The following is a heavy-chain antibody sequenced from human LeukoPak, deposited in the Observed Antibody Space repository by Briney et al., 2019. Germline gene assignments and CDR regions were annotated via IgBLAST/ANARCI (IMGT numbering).Heavy chain of an antibody. V-gene: IGHV4-39*07. J-gene: IGHJ4*02. Sequence: SETLSLTCVVSGGSIITNDYRWGWIRQPPGKGLEWIGTIDHAGTTFYNVSLKSRVTISVDTPNNQFSLRLNSVGAADTAVYYCARPNIRYCSGGACSNDGSDYWGQGTLVTVSS. CDR2: IDHAGTT. D-gene: IGHD2-15*01. CDR1: GGSIITNDYR. CDR3: ARPNIRYCSGGACSNDGSDY.